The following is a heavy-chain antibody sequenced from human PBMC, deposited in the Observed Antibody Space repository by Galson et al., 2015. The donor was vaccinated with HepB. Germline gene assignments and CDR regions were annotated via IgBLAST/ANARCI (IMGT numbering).Heavy chain of an antibody. CDR1: GYTLTELS. Sequence: SVKVSCKVSGYTLTELSMHWVRQAPGQGLEWMGGIIPIFGTANYAQKFQGRVTITADESTSTAYMELSSLRSEDTAVYYCARVDGYNSHSHYFDYWGQGTLVTVSS. D-gene: IGHD5-24*01. J-gene: IGHJ4*02. CDR3: ARVDGYNSHSHYFDY. CDR2: IIPIFGTA. V-gene: IGHV1-69*13.